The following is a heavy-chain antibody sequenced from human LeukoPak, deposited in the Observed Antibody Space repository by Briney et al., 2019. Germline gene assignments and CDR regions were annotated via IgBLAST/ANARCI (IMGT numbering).Heavy chain of an antibody. V-gene: IGHV3-48*02. J-gene: IGHJ4*02. D-gene: IGHD3-10*01. Sequence: GGSLRLSCAASGFSFSSYSMNWVRQAPGKGLEWVSYIGSSSSTIYYADSVKGRFTISRDNAKNSLYLQMNSLRDEDTAVYYCARAGSHYYGSGSGFYFDYWGQGTLVTVSS. CDR1: GFSFSSYS. CDR3: ARAGSHYYGSGSGFYFDY. CDR2: IGSSSSTI.